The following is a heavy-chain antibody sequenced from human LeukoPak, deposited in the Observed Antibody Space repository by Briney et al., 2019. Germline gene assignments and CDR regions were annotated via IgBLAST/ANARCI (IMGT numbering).Heavy chain of an antibody. CDR1: GYSISSDYY. CDR3: AYYDFWSGYPFDY. D-gene: IGHD3-3*01. CDR2: IYHSGSA. Sequence: SETLSLTCTVSGYSISSDYYWGWIRQPPGKGLEWIGNIYHSGSAYYNPSLKSRVTISVDTSKNHFSLKLSSVTAADTAVYYCAYYDFWSGYPFDYWGQGTLVTVSS. J-gene: IGHJ4*02. V-gene: IGHV4-38-2*02.